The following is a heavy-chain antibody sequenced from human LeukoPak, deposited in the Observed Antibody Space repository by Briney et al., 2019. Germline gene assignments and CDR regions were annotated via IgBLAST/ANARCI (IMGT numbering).Heavy chain of an antibody. D-gene: IGHD3-10*01. Sequence: GGSLRLSCAASGFTFSSYAMSWVRQAPGKGLEWVSAISGSGGSTYYADSVKGRFTISRDNSKNTRYLQMNSLRAEDTAVYYCAKDLGYYGSGSYLMLGPFDYWGQGTLVTVSS. CDR2: ISGSGGST. CDR1: GFTFSSYA. V-gene: IGHV3-23*01. CDR3: AKDLGYYGSGSYLMLGPFDY. J-gene: IGHJ4*02.